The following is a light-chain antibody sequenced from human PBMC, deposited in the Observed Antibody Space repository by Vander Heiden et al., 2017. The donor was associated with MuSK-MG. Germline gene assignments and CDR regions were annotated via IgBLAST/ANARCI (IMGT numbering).Light chain of an antibody. V-gene: IGLV3-9*01. CDR1: NIGSKN. J-gene: IGLJ2*01. CDR3: QVWDSSTLV. CDR2: RDS. Sequence: SYDLTQPVSVSVALGQTARITCGGNNIGSKNVHWYQKKAGQAPVLVIYRDSNRPSGIPERFAGSNSGKTANLTISRAQAGDETDYYCQVWDSSTLVFGGGTKLTIL.